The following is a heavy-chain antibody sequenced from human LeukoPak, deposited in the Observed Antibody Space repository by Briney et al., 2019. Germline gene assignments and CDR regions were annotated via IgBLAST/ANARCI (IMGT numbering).Heavy chain of an antibody. D-gene: IGHD1-7*01. CDR3: AENRIGTTSGYFQH. CDR1: GDSISSYY. V-gene: IGHV4-59*01. J-gene: IGHJ1*01. Sequence: SETLSLTCTVSGDSISSYYWSWIRQPPGKGLEWIGYMYYSRSTNYNPSLKSRVTISVDTSKNQFSLKLSSVTAADTAVYYCAENRIGTTSGYFQHWGQGTLVTVSS. CDR2: MYYSRST.